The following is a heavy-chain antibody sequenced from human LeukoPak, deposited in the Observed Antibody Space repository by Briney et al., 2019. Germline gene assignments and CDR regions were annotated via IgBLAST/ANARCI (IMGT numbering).Heavy chain of an antibody. CDR2: TYYRSKWYK. Sequence: SQTLSLTSAISGDSVSSNSAAWNWIRQSPSRGLEWLGRTYYRSKWYKGYAVSVKSRITINPDTSKNQFSLQVNSVTPEDTAVYYCVRGITGTTTFDYWGQGTLVTVSS. CDR1: GDSVSSNSAA. V-gene: IGHV6-1*01. J-gene: IGHJ4*02. CDR3: VRGITGTTTFDY. D-gene: IGHD1-7*01.